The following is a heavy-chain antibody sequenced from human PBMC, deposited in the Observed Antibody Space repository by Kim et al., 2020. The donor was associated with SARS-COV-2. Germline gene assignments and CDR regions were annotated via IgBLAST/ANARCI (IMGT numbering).Heavy chain of an antibody. Sequence: ASVKVSCKASGYTFTSYAMHWVRQAPGQRLEWMGWINAGNGNTKYSLKFQGRVTITRDTSASTAYMELSSLRSEDTAVYYCARPPLLWFGELYLAFDIWGQGTMVTVSS. CDR2: INAGNGNT. CDR1: GYTFTSYA. J-gene: IGHJ3*02. V-gene: IGHV1-3*01. D-gene: IGHD3-10*01. CDR3: ARPPLLWFGELYLAFDI.